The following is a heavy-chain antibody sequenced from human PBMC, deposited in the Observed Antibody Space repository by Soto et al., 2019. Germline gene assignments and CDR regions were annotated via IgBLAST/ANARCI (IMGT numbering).Heavy chain of an antibody. Sequence: QVTLKESGPVLVKPTETLTLRCTVSGLSITDSEMGVSWIRQPPGQPLEWLAHIDSSGEKSYRTFLKSRLATSEDTSKSQIVLTMTNMDPADTATYYCARRHLAVAVSPWFDPWGQGIPVTVSS. CDR2: IDSSGEK. CDR3: ARRHLAVAVSPWFDP. CDR1: GLSITDSEMG. J-gene: IGHJ5*02. V-gene: IGHV2-26*01. D-gene: IGHD6-19*01.